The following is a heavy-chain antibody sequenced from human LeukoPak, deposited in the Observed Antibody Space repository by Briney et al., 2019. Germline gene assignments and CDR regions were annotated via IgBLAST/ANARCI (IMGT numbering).Heavy chain of an antibody. CDR3: AKGSRYYYDSSGSLDY. V-gene: IGHV3-30-3*01. CDR2: ISYDGSNK. J-gene: IGHJ4*02. Sequence: GGSLRLSCAASGFTFSSYAMHWVRQAPGKGLEWVAVISYDGSNKYYADSVKGRFTTSRDNSKNTLYLQMNSLRAEDTAVYYCAKGSRYYYDSSGSLDYWGQGTLVTVSS. CDR1: GFTFSSYA. D-gene: IGHD3-22*01.